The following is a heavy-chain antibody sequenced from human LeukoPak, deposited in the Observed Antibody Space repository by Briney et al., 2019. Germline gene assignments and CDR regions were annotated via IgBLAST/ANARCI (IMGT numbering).Heavy chain of an antibody. CDR1: GFTFSSFS. CDR3: ARVPSDIVVVEPATPDF. J-gene: IGHJ4*02. Sequence: PGGSLRLSCAASGFTFSSFSMNWVRQAPGKGLEWVSSISSRTTYIYYAGSVRGRFTISRDNAKNSLYLQMNSLRAEDTAVYYCARVPSDIVVVEPATPDFWGQGTLVTVSS. V-gene: IGHV3-21*01. D-gene: IGHD2-15*01. CDR2: ISSRTTYI.